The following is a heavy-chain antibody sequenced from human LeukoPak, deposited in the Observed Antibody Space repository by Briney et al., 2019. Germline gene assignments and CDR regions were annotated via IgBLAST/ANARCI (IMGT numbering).Heavy chain of an antibody. CDR3: ARGRHYMDV. Sequence: PSETLSLTCAVYGGSFSGYYWSWIRQPPGKGLEWIGEINHSGSTNYNPSLKSRVTISVDTSKNQFSLKLSSVTAADTAVYYCARGRHYMDVWGKGTTVTVSS. J-gene: IGHJ6*03. CDR1: GGSFSGYY. CDR2: INHSGST. V-gene: IGHV4-34*01.